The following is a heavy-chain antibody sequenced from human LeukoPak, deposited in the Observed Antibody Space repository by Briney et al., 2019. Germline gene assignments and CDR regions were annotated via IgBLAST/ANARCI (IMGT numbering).Heavy chain of an antibody. D-gene: IGHD5-18*01. V-gene: IGHV3-74*01. Sequence: GGSLRLSCAASGFTFSSYWMHWARQAQGKGLVWVSRISGDESSTSCADSVEGRFTISRDNAKNTLYLQMNSLRAEDTAVYYCARVDGALGSLDYGGQAMLVTVSS. CDR1: GFTFSSYW. CDR3: ARVDGALGSLDY. CDR2: ISGDESST. J-gene: IGHJ4*02.